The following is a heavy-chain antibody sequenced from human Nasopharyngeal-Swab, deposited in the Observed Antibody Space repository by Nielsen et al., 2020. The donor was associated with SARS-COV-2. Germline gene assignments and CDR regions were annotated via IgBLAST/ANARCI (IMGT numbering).Heavy chain of an antibody. CDR1: GLRFYNYY. V-gene: IGHV3-21*01. D-gene: IGHD3-3*01. CDR2: ISSSSSYI. J-gene: IGHJ6*02. Sequence: GGSVPMYCAASGLRFYNYYINWVRQAPGKGLEWVSSISSSSSYIYYADSVKGRFTISRDNAKNSLYLQMNSLRAEDTAVYYCARDGLDYDFWSAYFMDVWGQGTTVTVS. CDR3: ARDGLDYDFWSAYFMDV.